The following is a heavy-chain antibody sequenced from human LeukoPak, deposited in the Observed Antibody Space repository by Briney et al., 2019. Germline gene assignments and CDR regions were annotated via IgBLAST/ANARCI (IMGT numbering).Heavy chain of an antibody. D-gene: IGHD6-19*01. J-gene: IGHJ6*02. CDR1: GGTFSSYA. CDR2: IIPIFGTA. CDR3: ARDWLGRSSGWYGEGHYYYGMDV. Sequence: SVKVSCTASGGTFSSYAISWVRQAPGQGLEWMGGIIPIFGTANYAQKFQGRVTITADESTSTAYMELSSLRSEDTAVYYCARDWLGRSSGWYGEGHYYYGMDVWGQGTTVTVSS. V-gene: IGHV1-69*13.